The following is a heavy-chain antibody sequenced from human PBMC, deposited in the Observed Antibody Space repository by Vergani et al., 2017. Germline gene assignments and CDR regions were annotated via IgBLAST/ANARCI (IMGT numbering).Heavy chain of an antibody. Sequence: QVQLVQSGAEVKKPGASVKVSCKVSGYTLTELSMHWVRQAPGKGLEWMGGFDPEDGETSYAQKFQGRVTMTEDTSTDTAYMELSSLRSEDTAVYYCATGSLPARLSPDGYYYYYGMDVGGQGTTVTVSS. CDR2: FDPEDGET. CDR1: GYTLTELS. V-gene: IGHV1-24*01. CDR3: ATGSLPARLSPDGYYYYYGMDV. D-gene: IGHD6-6*01. J-gene: IGHJ6*02.